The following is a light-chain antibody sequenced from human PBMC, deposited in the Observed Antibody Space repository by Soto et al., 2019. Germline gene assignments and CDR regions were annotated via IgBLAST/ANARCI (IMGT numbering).Light chain of an antibody. Sequence: QSALTQPASVSGSPGQSITISCTGTSSDVGGYNYVSWYQQYPGKAPKLMIYDVSNRPSGFSIRFSGSKSDNTASLTISGLQAEDEADYYCSSYTSSSTYVFGTGTKVTVL. CDR2: DVS. V-gene: IGLV2-14*03. CDR3: SSYTSSSTYV. CDR1: SSDVGGYNY. J-gene: IGLJ1*01.